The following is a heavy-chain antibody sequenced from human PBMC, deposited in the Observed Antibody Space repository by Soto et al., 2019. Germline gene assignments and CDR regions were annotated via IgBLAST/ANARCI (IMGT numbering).Heavy chain of an antibody. CDR2: ISYDGSNK. D-gene: IGHD2-2*01. Sequence: QVQLVESGGGVVQPGRSLRLSCAASGFTFSSYGMHWVRQAPGKGLEWVAVISYDGSNKYYADSVKGRFTISRDNSKNTRYLQMNSLRAEDTAVYYCAKGPAIVLVPAAMNYYYGMDAWGQGTTVTVSS. J-gene: IGHJ6*02. V-gene: IGHV3-30*18. CDR3: AKGPAIVLVPAAMNYYYGMDA. CDR1: GFTFSSYG.